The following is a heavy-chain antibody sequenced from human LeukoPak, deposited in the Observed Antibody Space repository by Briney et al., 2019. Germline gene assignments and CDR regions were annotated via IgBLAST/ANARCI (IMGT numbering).Heavy chain of an antibody. CDR1: GYTFTSYA. CDR3: ARDKVTMVRGVPRRTTDYYSYSYMDV. V-gene: IGHV1-2*02. CDR2: INPNSGGT. D-gene: IGHD3-10*01. J-gene: IGHJ6*03. Sequence: ASVKVSCKASGYTFTSYAMNWVGQAPGQGLEWMGWINPNSGGTKYAQKFQGRVTMTRDTSISTAYMELSRLRSHETAVYYCARDKVTMVRGVPRRTTDYYSYSYMDVWGKGTTVTVSS.